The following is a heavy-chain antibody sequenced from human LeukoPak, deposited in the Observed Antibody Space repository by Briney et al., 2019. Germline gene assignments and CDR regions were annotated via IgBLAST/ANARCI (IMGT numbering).Heavy chain of an antibody. CDR1: GGSISSYY. CDR2: IYYSGST. D-gene: IGHD6-13*01. J-gene: IGHJ4*02. V-gene: IGHV4-59*08. Sequence: SETLSLTCAVSGGSISSYYWNWIRQPPGKGLEWIGYIYYSGSTNYNPSLKSRVTISVDTSKNQFSLKLSSVTAADTAVYYCACIAAAGTRFDYWGQGTLVTVSS. CDR3: ACIAAAGTRFDY.